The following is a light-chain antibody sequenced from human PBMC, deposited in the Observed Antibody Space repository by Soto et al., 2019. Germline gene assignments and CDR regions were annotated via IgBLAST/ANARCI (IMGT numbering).Light chain of an antibody. CDR1: QSVSGS. CDR3: QQRSNWVYT. CDR2: DAS. J-gene: IGKJ2*01. V-gene: IGKV3-11*01. Sequence: EIVLTQSPATLSLSPGERATLSCRASQSVSGSLAWYQQKPGQAPRLLIYDASNRDTGIPSRFSGSGAGTDFTLTISSLEPEDFALYYCQQRSNWVYTFGQGTKLEIK.